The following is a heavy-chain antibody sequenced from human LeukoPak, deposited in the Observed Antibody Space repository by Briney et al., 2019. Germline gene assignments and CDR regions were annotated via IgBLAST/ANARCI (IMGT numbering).Heavy chain of an antibody. V-gene: IGHV4-4*07. J-gene: IGHJ4*02. CDR1: GGSISNYY. CDR3: AREFYSNTWYYLDY. CDR2: IYTSGSTNDNPT. Sequence: PSETLSLTCTVSGGSISNYYWSWIRQPAGKGLEWIGRIYTSGSTNDNPTNYNPSLKSRLTMSLDTSKNQFSLKLTSLTAADTAVYYCAREFYSNTWYYLDYWGQGTLVTVSS. D-gene: IGHD6-13*01.